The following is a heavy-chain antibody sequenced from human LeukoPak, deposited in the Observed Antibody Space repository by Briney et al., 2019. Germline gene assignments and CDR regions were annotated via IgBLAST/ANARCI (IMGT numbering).Heavy chain of an antibody. Sequence: GGSLRLSCAASGFTFSSCSMNWVRQAPGKGLEWVSSISTDSYYIFYADSVRGRFTISRDNAKNSLYLQMSSLRAEDSAVYYCAAFETRRAGDFDNWGRGTLVTVSS. CDR2: ISTDSYYI. V-gene: IGHV3-21*01. CDR3: AAFETRRAGDFDN. CDR1: GFTFSSCS. D-gene: IGHD2-8*02. J-gene: IGHJ4*02.